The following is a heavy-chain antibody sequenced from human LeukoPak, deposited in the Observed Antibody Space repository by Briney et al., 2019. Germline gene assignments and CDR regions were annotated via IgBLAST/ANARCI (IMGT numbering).Heavy chain of an antibody. Sequence: PGGSLRLSCAAPGFTFSNYDMHWVRQAAGKGLEWVSAIDTAGETYFPGSVKGRFTISRENAINSLYLQMNSLRAEDTAVYYCARTTVTSGPYWYFDLWGRGTLVTVSS. V-gene: IGHV3-13*01. J-gene: IGHJ2*01. CDR1: GFTFSNYD. CDR3: ARTTVTSGPYWYFDL. CDR2: IDTAGET. D-gene: IGHD4-17*01.